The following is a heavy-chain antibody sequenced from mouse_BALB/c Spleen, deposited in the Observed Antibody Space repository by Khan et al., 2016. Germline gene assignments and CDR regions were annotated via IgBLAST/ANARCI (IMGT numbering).Heavy chain of an antibody. CDR1: GFNIKDTY. D-gene: IGHD2-2*01. Sequence: VQLKQSGAELVKPGASVKLSCTASGFNIKDTYMHWVKQRPEQGLEWIGRIDPANGNNKYDPKFQGKATITADTSSNTAYLQLSSLTSEDTAVYYCARSPYVYDLGFAYWGQGTLVTVSA. CDR3: ARSPYVYDLGFAY. J-gene: IGHJ3*01. CDR2: IDPANGNN. V-gene: IGHV14-3*02.